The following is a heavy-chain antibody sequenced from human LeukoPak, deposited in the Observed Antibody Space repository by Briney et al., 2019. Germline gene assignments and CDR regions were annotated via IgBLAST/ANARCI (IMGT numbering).Heavy chain of an antibody. V-gene: IGHV3-30*04. CDR1: GFTFSTYA. J-gene: IGHJ6*02. D-gene: IGHD3-10*01. Sequence: GGSLRLSCAASGFTFSTYAMHWVRQAPGKGLEWVALISYDGSNKYYADSVKGRFTISRDNSKNTPYLQMNSLRAEDTAVYYCARDSGAATAYYGMDVWGQGTTVTVSS. CDR3: ARDSGAATAYYGMDV. CDR2: ISYDGSNK.